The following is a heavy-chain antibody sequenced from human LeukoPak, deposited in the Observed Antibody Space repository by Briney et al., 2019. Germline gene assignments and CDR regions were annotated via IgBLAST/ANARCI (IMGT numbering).Heavy chain of an antibody. CDR2: IFGVGPGL. CDR3: TREGGSTDAGF. CDR1: GFSFSTSS. J-gene: IGHJ4*02. D-gene: IGHD3-16*01. V-gene: IGHV3-21*06. Sequence: PGGSLRLSCEASGFSFSTSSMNWVRQAPGKGLEWVSSIFGVGPGLSYADSVKGRFTISRDNGKNSVYLQMNSLRDDDTAVYYCTREGGSTDAGFWGQGTLVTVSS.